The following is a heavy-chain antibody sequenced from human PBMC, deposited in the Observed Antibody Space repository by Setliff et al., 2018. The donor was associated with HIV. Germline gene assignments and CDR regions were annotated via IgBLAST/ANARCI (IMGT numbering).Heavy chain of an antibody. J-gene: IGHJ6*02. CDR2: IRYDGSNK. D-gene: IGHD3-10*01. Sequence: GESLRLSCAASGLTFSSHGMHWVRQAPGKGLEWVAFIRYDGSNKYYADSVKGRFTISRDNSKNTLYLQMNSLRAEDTAVYYCAKDWKVWFGELSQDYYYGMDVWGQGTKVTVSS. CDR3: AKDWKVWFGELSQDYYYGMDV. CDR1: GLTFSSHG. V-gene: IGHV3-30*02.